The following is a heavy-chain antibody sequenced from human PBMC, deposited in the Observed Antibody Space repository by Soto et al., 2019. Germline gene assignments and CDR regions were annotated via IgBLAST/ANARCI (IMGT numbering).Heavy chain of an antibody. J-gene: IGHJ4*02. Sequence: QVQLVESGGGVVQPGRSLRLSCAASGFTYSSYGMYWVHQAPGKGLEWVAVISYDGSNKYYADSVKGRFTISRDNSKNTLDLQMNSLTAEDTAVYYCAGGYSSGLTFDYWGQGTLVTVSS. V-gene: IGHV3-30*03. CDR1: GFTYSSYG. D-gene: IGHD6-19*01. CDR2: ISYDGSNK. CDR3: AGGYSSGLTFDY.